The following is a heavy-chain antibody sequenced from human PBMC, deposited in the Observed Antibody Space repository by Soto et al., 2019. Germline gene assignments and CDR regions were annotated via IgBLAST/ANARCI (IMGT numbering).Heavy chain of an antibody. CDR2: IRSTTNYI. V-gene: IGHV3-21*06. CDR3: AREYKYLTANFES. CDR1: RFTFTRYS. D-gene: IGHD1-1*01. Sequence: EVQLVESGGGLVKPGGSLRLSCAASRFTFTRYSMNWVRHAPGKGLEWVSSIRSTTNYIYYVDSMKGRFTISRDNAKNSLYLELNSLRAEDTAVYYCAREYKYLTANFESWGEGTLVTVSS. J-gene: IGHJ4*02.